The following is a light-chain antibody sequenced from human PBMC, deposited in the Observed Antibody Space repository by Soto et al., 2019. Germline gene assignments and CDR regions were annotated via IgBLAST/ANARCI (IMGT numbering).Light chain of an antibody. CDR1: QSVSST. CDR2: GAS. Sequence: ELVMTQSPATLSVSPGERATLSCRASQSVSSTLAWYQQKPGQAPRLLIYGASTRATGIPARFSGSGSGTKFTLTLSSLQSEDFAVLYCQQYNNWSPFTFGQGTRLEIK. V-gene: IGKV3-15*01. CDR3: QQYNNWSPFT. J-gene: IGKJ5*01.